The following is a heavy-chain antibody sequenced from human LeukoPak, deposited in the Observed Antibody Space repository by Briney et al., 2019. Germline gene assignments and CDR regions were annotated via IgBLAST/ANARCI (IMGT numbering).Heavy chain of an antibody. Sequence: ASVKVSCKASGYTFTSYDINWVRQATGQGLEWMGWMNPNSGNTDYAQKFQGRVTMTRNTSISTAYMELSSLRSEDTAMYYCARDWTDIVVVPAAMRYYYYMDVWGKGTTVTVSS. J-gene: IGHJ6*03. CDR1: GYTFTSYD. D-gene: IGHD2-2*01. V-gene: IGHV1-8*01. CDR3: ARDWTDIVVVPAAMRYYYYMDV. CDR2: MNPNSGNT.